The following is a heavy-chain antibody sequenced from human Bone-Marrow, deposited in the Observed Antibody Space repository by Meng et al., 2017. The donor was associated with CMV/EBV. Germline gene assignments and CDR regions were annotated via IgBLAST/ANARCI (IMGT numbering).Heavy chain of an antibody. J-gene: IGHJ6*02. Sequence: GESLKISCAASGFTFNTKAMHWVRQAPGKGLEWVAVISYDGSNKYYSDSVKGRFTISRDNSKNTLYLQMNSLRAEDTAVYYCARDGGEVTGMDVWGQGTTVTVSS. V-gene: IGHV3-30*04. CDR1: GFTFNTKA. CDR2: ISYDGSNK. CDR3: ARDGGEVTGMDV. D-gene: IGHD3-10*01.